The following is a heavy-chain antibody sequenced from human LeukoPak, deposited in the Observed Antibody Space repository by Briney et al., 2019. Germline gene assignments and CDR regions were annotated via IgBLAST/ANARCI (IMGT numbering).Heavy chain of an antibody. Sequence: SQTLSLTCAISGDSVYSNSAAWNWIRQSPSRGLEWLGRTYYRSKWYNDYAVSVKSRITNNPDTSKKQHSLRLNSVAPADTAVYHCARAGEYSGSLRLRPFGVDPGGQGTLVTVS. CDR1: GDSVYSNSAA. CDR3: ARAGEYSGSLRLRPFGVDP. D-gene: IGHD6-6*01. CDR2: TYYRSKWYN. J-gene: IGHJ5*02. V-gene: IGHV6-1*01.